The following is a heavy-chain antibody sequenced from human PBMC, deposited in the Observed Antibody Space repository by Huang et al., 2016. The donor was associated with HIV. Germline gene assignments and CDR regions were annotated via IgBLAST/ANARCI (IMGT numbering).Heavy chain of an antibody. CDR2: RSYDGSSK. Sequence: QVQLVESGGGVVRPGRSLRLSCAASRFTFSKFAMHWVRQAPGKGLEWMAVRSYDGSSKHYADSVTGRLTISRDNSNNTLYLQMNSLTVEDTAVYYCTKGHYYDTNGYVAFDIWGQGTMVTVSS. CDR1: RFTFSKFA. V-gene: IGHV3-30*18. J-gene: IGHJ3*02. CDR3: TKGHYYDTNGYVAFDI. D-gene: IGHD3-22*01.